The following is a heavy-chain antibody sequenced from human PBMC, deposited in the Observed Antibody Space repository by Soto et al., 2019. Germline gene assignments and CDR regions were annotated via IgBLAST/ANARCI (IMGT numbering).Heavy chain of an antibody. CDR2: FIPVVAMA. CDR3: ANGLDNYFYDGMDV. V-gene: IGHV1-69*04. Sequence: ASGKVCCETSAGRLRGFAISCLRQALGQGLEWVGTFIPVVAMAKYGQNFQGRATITADQATNTMFMELSSLRFEDTAIYYCANGLDNYFYDGMDVWGQGTTVTAP. CDR1: AGRLRGFA. D-gene: IGHD2-8*01. J-gene: IGHJ6*02.